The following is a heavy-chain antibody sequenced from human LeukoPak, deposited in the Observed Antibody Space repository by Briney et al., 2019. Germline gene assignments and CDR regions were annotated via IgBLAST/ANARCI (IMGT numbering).Heavy chain of an antibody. Sequence: GGSLRLSCAASGFTFSSYGMHWVRQAPGKGLEWVAVISYDGSNKHYADSVKGRFTISRDNSKNTLYLQMNSLRAEDTAVYYCAKDLNLYCSSTSCWGGFDPWGQGTLVTVSS. CDR1: GFTFSSYG. J-gene: IGHJ5*02. CDR2: ISYDGSNK. V-gene: IGHV3-30*18. CDR3: AKDLNLYCSSTSCWGGFDP. D-gene: IGHD2-2*01.